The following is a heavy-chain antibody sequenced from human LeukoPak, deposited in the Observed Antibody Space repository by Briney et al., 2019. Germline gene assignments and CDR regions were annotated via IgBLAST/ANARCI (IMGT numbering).Heavy chain of an antibody. D-gene: IGHD1-26*01. J-gene: IGHJ4*02. CDR2: TSWNSGSI. CDR3: AKGTGRYRTFFDY. V-gene: IGHV3-9*01. CDR1: GFTFDDYA. Sequence: GGSLRLSCAASGFTFDDYAMHWVRQGPGKGLEWVSGTSWNSGSIDYAESVKGRFTISRDNAKNSLYLQMNSPRPEDTAFYYCAKGTGRYRTFFDYWGRGTLVTVSS.